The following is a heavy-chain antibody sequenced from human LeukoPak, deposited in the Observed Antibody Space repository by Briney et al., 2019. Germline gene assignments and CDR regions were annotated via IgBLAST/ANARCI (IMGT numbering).Heavy chain of an antibody. V-gene: IGHV1-2*02. Sequence: GASVKVSCKASGYTFTGYYMHWVRQAPGQGLEWMGWINPNSGGTNYAQKFQGRVTMTRDTSISTAYMELSRLRSVDTAVYYCARDRWTITMIEREGWFDPWGQGTLVTVSS. CDR3: ARDRWTITMIEREGWFDP. J-gene: IGHJ5*02. CDR1: GYTFTGYY. CDR2: INPNSGGT. D-gene: IGHD3-22*01.